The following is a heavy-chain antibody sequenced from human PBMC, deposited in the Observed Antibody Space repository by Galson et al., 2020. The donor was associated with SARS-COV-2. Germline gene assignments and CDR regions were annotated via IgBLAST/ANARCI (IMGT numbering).Heavy chain of an antibody. CDR2: INPNSGGT. CDR3: ARWADIVVVPAAMGSNYYYYGMDV. V-gene: IGHV1-2*02. CDR1: GYTFTGYY. J-gene: IGHJ6*02. D-gene: IGHD2-2*01. Sequence: ASVKVSCKASGYTFTGYYMHWVRQAPGQGLEWMGWINPNSGGTNYAQKFQGRVTMTRDTSISTAYMELSRLRSDDTAVYYCARWADIVVVPAAMGSNYYYYGMDVWGQGTTVTVSS.